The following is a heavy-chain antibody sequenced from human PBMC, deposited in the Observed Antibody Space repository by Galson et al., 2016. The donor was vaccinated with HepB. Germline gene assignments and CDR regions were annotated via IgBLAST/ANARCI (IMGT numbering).Heavy chain of an antibody. D-gene: IGHD3-9*01. CDR2: VSYDGRNK. V-gene: IGHV3-30*18. J-gene: IGHJ4*02. CDR1: GFAFSNYA. Sequence: SLRLSCAASGFAFSNYAMHWVRQAPGKGLEWVAAVSYDGRNKYYADSVKGRFTISRDNSKNTVYLQMNRLRVEDTAVFYCAKNDILAGYSAFDYRGQGTLVTVSS. CDR3: AKNDILAGYSAFDY.